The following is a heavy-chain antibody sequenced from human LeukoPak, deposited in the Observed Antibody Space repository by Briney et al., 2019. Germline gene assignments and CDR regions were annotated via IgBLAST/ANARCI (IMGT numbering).Heavy chain of an antibody. CDR1: GFTFNYYG. Sequence: GGSLRLSCAVSGFTFNYYGMNWVRQAPGKGLEWVSYISSTSSTVNYADSVKGRFIISRDNAKNSLYLQMNSLRAEDTAIYYCARGGAARPDYWGQGTLVSVSS. CDR3: ARGGAARPDY. D-gene: IGHD6-6*01. V-gene: IGHV3-48*01. CDR2: ISSTSSTV. J-gene: IGHJ4*02.